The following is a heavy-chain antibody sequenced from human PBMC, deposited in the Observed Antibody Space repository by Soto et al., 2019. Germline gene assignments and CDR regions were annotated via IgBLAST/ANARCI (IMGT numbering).Heavy chain of an antibody. CDR1: GGSVSSDDYS. J-gene: IGHJ4*02. D-gene: IGHD2-8*01. Sequence: QVQLQESGPGLVKPSQTLSVTCTVSGGSVSSDDYSWSWIRQHPGKGLEWIGYIRASGRTYYNPSLEGRVTISVDTSKNQFSLRLRSVTAADTAVYYCARAMANYFDYWGQGTLVTASS. V-gene: IGHV4-31*03. CDR2: IRASGRT. CDR3: ARAMANYFDY.